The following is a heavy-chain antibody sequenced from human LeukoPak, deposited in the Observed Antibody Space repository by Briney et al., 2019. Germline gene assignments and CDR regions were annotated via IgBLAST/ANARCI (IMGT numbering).Heavy chain of an antibody. V-gene: IGHV1-18*01. D-gene: IGHD3-3*01. CDR2: ISAYNGNT. Sequence: ASVKVSCKASGYTFTSYGISWVRQAPGQGLKWMGWISAYNGNTNYAQKLQGRVTMTTDTSTSTAYMELRSLRSDDTAVYYCARGAIAFWSGYSLWVDYWGQGTLVTVSS. CDR3: ARGAIAFWSGYSLWVDY. CDR1: GYTFTSYG. J-gene: IGHJ4*02.